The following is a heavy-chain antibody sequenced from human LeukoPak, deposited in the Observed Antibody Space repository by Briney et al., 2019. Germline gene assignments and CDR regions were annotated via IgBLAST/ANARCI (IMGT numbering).Heavy chain of an antibody. CDR1: GYTFTSYA. V-gene: IGHV1-3*01. D-gene: IGHD5-18*01. CDR3: TSRLLIHLWAKDF. CDR2: INAGNGNT. Sequence: ASVKVSCKASGYTFTSYAMHWVRQAPGQRLEWMGWINAGNGNTKYSQKFQGRVTITRDTSASTAYMELSSLRSEDTAVYFCTSRLLIHLWAKDFWGQGTLVTVSS. J-gene: IGHJ4*02.